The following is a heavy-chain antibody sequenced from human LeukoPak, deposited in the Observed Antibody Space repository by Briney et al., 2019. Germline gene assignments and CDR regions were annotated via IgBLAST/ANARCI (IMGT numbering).Heavy chain of an antibody. CDR2: IYSGGST. Sequence: PGGSLRLSCAASGFTVSSNYMSWVRQAPGKGLEWVSVIYSGGSTYYADSVKGRFTISRDNSKNTLYLQMNSLRAEDTAVYYCARGAPPGRPTGEFRLDYWGQGTLVTVSS. J-gene: IGHJ4*02. CDR3: ARGAPPGRPTGEFRLDY. CDR1: GFTVSSNY. V-gene: IGHV3-66*01. D-gene: IGHD3-10*01.